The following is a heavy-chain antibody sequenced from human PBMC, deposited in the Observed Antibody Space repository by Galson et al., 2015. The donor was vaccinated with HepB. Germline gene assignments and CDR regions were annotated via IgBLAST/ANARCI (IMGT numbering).Heavy chain of an antibody. CDR2: IDPSDSYT. J-gene: IGHJ4*02. CDR3: ARGYCGGGLCYVAPFDY. Sequence: QSGAEVKKPGESLRISCKGSGYNFTSYWISWVRQMPGKGLEWMGRIDPSDSYTNYRPSFQGHVTISADNSISTAYLQWSSVRASDTAVYYCARGYCGGGLCYVAPFDYWGQGTLVTVSS. CDR1: GYNFTSYW. D-gene: IGHD2-15*01. V-gene: IGHV5-10-1*01.